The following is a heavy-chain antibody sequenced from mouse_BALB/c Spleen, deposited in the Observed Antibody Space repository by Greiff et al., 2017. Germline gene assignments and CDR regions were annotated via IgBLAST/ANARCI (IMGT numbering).Heavy chain of an antibody. CDR3: ASSTMITLFDY. CDR1: GYSITSGYY. J-gene: IGHJ2*01. CDR2: ISYDGSN. D-gene: IGHD2-4*01. Sequence: DVQLQESGPGLVKPSQSLSLTCSVTGYSITSGYYWNWIRQFPGNKLEWMGYISYDGSNNYNPSLKNRISITRDTSKNQFFLKLNSVTTEDTATYYCASSTMITLFDYWGQGTTLTVSS. V-gene: IGHV3-6*02.